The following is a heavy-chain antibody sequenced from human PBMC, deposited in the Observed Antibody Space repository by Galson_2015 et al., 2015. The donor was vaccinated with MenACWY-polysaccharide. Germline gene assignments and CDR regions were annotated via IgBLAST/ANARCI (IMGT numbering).Heavy chain of an antibody. Sequence: ATLSLTCAVYGGSFSGYYWSWIRQPPGKGLEWIGEINHSGSTNYNPSLKSRVTISVDTSKNQFSLKLSTVTAADTAVYYCARGHYYDSSGYYGGNWFDPWGQGTLVTVSS. V-gene: IGHV4-34*01. CDR1: GGSFSGYY. J-gene: IGHJ5*02. CDR3: ARGHYYDSSGYYGGNWFDP. CDR2: INHSGST. D-gene: IGHD3-22*01.